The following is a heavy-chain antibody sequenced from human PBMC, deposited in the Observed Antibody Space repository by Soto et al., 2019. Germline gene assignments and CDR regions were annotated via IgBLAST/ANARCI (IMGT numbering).Heavy chain of an antibody. CDR2: ISYDGSNK. J-gene: IGHJ4*02. CDR1: GFTFSSYA. Sequence: GGSLRLSCAASGFTFSSYAMHWVRQAPGKGLEWVAVISYDGSNKYYADSVNGRFTISGDNSKNTLYLQMNRLRAEDTAVYYCAKDCSGGNCYLFDYWGQGALVTVSS. CDR3: AKDCSGGNCYLFDY. D-gene: IGHD2-15*01. V-gene: IGHV3-30-3*02.